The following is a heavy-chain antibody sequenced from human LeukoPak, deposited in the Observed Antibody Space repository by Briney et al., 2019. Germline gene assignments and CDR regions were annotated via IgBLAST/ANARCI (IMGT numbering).Heavy chain of an antibody. V-gene: IGHV3-66*01. CDR2: IYSGGRT. CDR1: GFTLSTNY. J-gene: IGHJ6*03. CDR3: STSMQPYYMDG. Sequence: GGSLRLSCAASGFTLSTNYMSWVRQAPGKGLGWVSVIYSGGRTYYSDSVMGRVTIFSDNSKNTLYHQVKSMRAEDKAVYYCSTSMQPYYMDGGGRGTTVTISS. D-gene: IGHD2/OR15-2a*01.